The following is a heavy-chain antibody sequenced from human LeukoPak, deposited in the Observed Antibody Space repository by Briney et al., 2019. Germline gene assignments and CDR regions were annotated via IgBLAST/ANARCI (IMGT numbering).Heavy chain of an antibody. CDR2: MNPSDNGV. CDR3: TTNAAALDY. V-gene: IGHV1-2*02. J-gene: IGHJ4*02. Sequence: ASVKVSSKASGYTFTDHYIHWVRQAPGQGLEWMGWMNPSDNGVNYAQKFQGRVAMTRDTSISTAYVEVTRLTSDDTAVYYCTTNAAALDYWGQGTLVTVSS. D-gene: IGHD6-13*01. CDR1: GYTFTDHY.